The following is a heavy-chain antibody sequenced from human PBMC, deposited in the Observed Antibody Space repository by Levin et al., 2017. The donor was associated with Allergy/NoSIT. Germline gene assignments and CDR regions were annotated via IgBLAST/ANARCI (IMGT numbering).Heavy chain of an antibody. V-gene: IGHV3-11*01. CDR3: ARDRGAVAGDYFDY. CDR2: ISSTGHTM. J-gene: IGHJ4*02. D-gene: IGHD6-19*01. Sequence: GESLKISCAASGFTLSDYYMSWIRQAPGKGLEWVSYISSTGHTMNYADSVKGRFTVSRDNAKNSLYLEMNSLRAEDTAVYYCARDRGAVAGDYFDYWGQGTLVTVSS. CDR1: GFTLSDYY.